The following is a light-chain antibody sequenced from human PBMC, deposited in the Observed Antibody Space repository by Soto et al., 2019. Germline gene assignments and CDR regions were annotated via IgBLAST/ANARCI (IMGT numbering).Light chain of an antibody. Sequence: DIQMTQSPSSLSAPVGGRVTITCRASQGIRRDLGWYQQKPGKAPTRLIYAVSSLHSGVPSRFSGSGSGTEIPLTISSRQPEDSATYYCLQHNSYPLTFGGGTKVEIK. CDR3: LQHNSYPLT. CDR1: QGIRRD. J-gene: IGKJ4*01. V-gene: IGKV1-17*01. CDR2: AVS.